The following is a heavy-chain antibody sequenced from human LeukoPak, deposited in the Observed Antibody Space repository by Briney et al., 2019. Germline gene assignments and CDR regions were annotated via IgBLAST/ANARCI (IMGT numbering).Heavy chain of an antibody. J-gene: IGHJ4*02. V-gene: IGHV3-30*01. Sequence: PGGSLRLSCAASGFTFSIYAMHWVPQAPGKGLEGGAVISYDGSNKYYADSVKGRFTISRDNSKNTLYLQMNSLRAEDTAVYYCARVLASGAGWGQGTLVTVSS. D-gene: IGHD5-12*01. CDR2: ISYDGSNK. CDR3: ARVLASGAG. CDR1: GFTFSIYA.